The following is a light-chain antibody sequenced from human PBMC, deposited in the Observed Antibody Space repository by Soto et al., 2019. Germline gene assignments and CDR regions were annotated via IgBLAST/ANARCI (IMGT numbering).Light chain of an antibody. V-gene: IGKV3-15*01. J-gene: IGKJ5*01. CDR2: GAY. CDR1: QSVSSN. Sequence: EIVMTQSPATLSVSPGERATLSCRASQSVSSNLAWYQQKPGQAPRLLIYGAYTRATGIPARFSGSGSGTEFTLTISSLQSEDFALYYCQQYNNWPKITFGQGTRLEIK. CDR3: QQYNNWPKIT.